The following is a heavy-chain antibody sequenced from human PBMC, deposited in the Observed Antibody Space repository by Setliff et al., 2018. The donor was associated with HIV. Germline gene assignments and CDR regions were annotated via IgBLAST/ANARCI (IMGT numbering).Heavy chain of an antibody. Sequence: SETRSLTCTVSGYPISSGYYWGWIRQPPGRGLEWIGSIYHSGTTYYNPSLKSRVTISVDTPKNQFSLKLSSATAADTAVYYCARRLQFLEFLHGVGGLDVWGQGTTVTVSS. CDR3: ARRLQFLEFLHGVGGLDV. V-gene: IGHV4-38-2*02. CDR1: GYPISSGYY. CDR2: IYHSGTT. D-gene: IGHD3-3*01. J-gene: IGHJ6*02.